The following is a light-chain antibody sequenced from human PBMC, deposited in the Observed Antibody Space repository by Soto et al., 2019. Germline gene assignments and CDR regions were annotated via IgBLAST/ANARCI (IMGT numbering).Light chain of an antibody. CDR1: RGHSSYA. CDR2: LNSDGSH. V-gene: IGLV4-69*01. Sequence: QPVLTQSPSASASLGASVKLTCTLGRGHSSYAIAWHQQQPEKGPRYLMKLNSDGSHSKGDGIPDRFSGSSSGAERYLTISSLQSEDEADFYCQTWGTGIQVFGGGTKLTVL. CDR3: QTWGTGIQV. J-gene: IGLJ2*01.